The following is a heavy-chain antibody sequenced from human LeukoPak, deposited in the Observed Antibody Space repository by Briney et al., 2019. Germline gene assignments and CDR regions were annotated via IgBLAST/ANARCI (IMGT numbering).Heavy chain of an antibody. CDR1: GFTFSSYS. CDR3: ARGLVGATGPYYFDY. CDR2: ISSSSSYI. J-gene: IGHJ4*02. D-gene: IGHD1-26*01. Sequence: GGSLRLSGAASGFTFSSYSMNWVRQAPGKGLEWVSSISSSSSYIYYADSVKGRFTISRDNAKNSLYLQMNSLRAEDTAVYYCARGLVGATGPYYFDYWGQGTLVTVSS. V-gene: IGHV3-21*01.